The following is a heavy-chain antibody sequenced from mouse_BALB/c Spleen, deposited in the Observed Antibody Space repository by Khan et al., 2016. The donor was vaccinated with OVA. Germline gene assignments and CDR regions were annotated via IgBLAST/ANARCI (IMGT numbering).Heavy chain of an antibody. CDR2: ISYSGST. CDR1: GYSITSGYG. V-gene: IGHV3-2*02. J-gene: IGHJ2*01. CDR3: ARTARIKY. Sequence: EVQLQESGPGLVKPSQSLSLSCTVTGYSITSGYGWNWIRQFPGNKLEWMGYISYSGSTNYNPSLKSRTSITPDTSKKQFFLQLNSVTTEDTATYYCARTARIKYWGQGTTLTVSS. D-gene: IGHD1-2*01.